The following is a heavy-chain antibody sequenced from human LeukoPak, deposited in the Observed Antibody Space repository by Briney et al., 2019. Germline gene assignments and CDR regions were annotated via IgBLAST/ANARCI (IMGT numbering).Heavy chain of an antibody. CDR1: GYTFTRHG. V-gene: IGHV1-18*01. CDR3: AKAFDI. J-gene: IGHJ3*02. CDR2: ISGYNGDT. Sequence: GASVKVSCKASGYTFTRHGISWVRQAPGQGLEWMGWISGYNGDTNYAQKFQGRVTITADKSTSTAYMELSSLRSEDTAVYYCAKAFDIWGQGTMVTVSS.